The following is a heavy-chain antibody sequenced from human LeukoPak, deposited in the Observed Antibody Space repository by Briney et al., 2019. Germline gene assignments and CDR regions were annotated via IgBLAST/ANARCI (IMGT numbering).Heavy chain of an antibody. CDR2: IYYSGST. V-gene: IGHV4-59*01. J-gene: IGHJ3*02. CDR1: GGSISSYY. CDR3: ARSGSSCDDAFDI. Sequence: SETLSLTCTVSGGSISSYYWSWIRQPPGKGLEWIGYIYYSGSTNYNPSLKSRVTISVDTSKNQFSLKLSSVTAADTAVYYCARSGSSCDDAFDIWGQGTMVTVSS. D-gene: IGHD6-13*01.